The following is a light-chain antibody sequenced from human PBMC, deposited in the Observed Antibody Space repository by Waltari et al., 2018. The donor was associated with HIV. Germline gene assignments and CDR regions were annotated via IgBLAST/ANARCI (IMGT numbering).Light chain of an antibody. V-gene: IGLV3-21*02. J-gene: IGLJ1*01. CDR3: QVWDMTSDHFV. CDR1: NIGDKS. CDR2: DDV. Sequence: SYILTQPPSVSVAPGQTARVTCGGNNIGDKSVHWYRQKLGQTPVLVVYDDVERPSGMSDRISGSNSDNTATLFISRADVGDEAEYYCQVWDMTSDHFVFGPGTTVTVL.